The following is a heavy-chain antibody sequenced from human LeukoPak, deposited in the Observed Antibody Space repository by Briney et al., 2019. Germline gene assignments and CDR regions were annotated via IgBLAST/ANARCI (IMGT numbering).Heavy chain of an antibody. CDR3: APKPRITMVRGVISTYPLIDY. V-gene: IGHV3-33*01. D-gene: IGHD3-10*01. CDR1: GFTFSSYG. CDR2: IWYDGSNN. Sequence: GGSLRLSCAASGFTFSSYGMHWVRQAPGKGLEWVAVIWYDGSNNYYADSVKGRFTISRDNSKNTLYLQMNSLRAEDTAVYYCAPKPRITMVRGVISTYPLIDYWGQGTLVTVSS. J-gene: IGHJ4*02.